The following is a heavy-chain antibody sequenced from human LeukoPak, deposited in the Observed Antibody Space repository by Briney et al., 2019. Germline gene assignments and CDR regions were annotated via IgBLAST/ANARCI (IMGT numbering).Heavy chain of an antibody. J-gene: IGHJ6*03. CDR3: AGSLDGLYYYYMDV. CDR2: IIPIFGTA. Sequence: ASVKVSCKASGGTFSSYAISWVRQAPGQGLEWMGGIIPIFGTANYAQKFQGRVTITTDESTSTAYMELSSLRSEDTAVYYCAGSLDGLYYYYMDVWGKGTTVTVSS. D-gene: IGHD3-10*01. CDR1: GGTFSSYA. V-gene: IGHV1-69*05.